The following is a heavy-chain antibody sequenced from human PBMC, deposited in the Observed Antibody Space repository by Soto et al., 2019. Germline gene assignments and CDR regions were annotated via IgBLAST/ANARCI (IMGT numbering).Heavy chain of an antibody. V-gene: IGHV3-23*01. CDR3: VKDWSGNKCPCMDV. D-gene: IGHD3-3*01. CDR2: ISGNGETT. Sequence: EVQVLESRGGLLQPGGSLRLSCVASGFTFNTHAMTWVRQGPGMGLEWTSSISGNGETTYYADSVKGRFTVSRDNSKNTLYLQMNSLRVEDTATYYCVKDWSGNKCPCMDVWGQGTTVTVSS. J-gene: IGHJ6*02. CDR1: GFTFNTHA.